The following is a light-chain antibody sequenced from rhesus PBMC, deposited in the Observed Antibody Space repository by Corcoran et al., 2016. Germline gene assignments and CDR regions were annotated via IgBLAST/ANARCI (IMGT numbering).Light chain of an antibody. CDR1: QSVSSY. Sequence: EIVMTQSPANLALSPGERATLSCRASQSVSSYLAWYHQKPGQPPRLLMYAASSRATGIPDRISGSGSGTEFTLTISSLEPEDVGLYFCLQTSKWPLTFGPGTKLDIK. CDR2: AAS. J-gene: IGKJ3*01. CDR3: LQTSKWPLT. V-gene: IGKV3-24*04.